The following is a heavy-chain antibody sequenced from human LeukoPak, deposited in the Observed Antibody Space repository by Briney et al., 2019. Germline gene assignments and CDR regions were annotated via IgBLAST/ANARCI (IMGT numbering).Heavy chain of an antibody. V-gene: IGHV3-23*01. CDR3: AKDDRIQTRRYSYNY. CDR2: ITGGGGST. J-gene: IGHJ4*02. Sequence: LPAGSLRLSCAASGFTFSNIGMNWVRQAPGQGLEWVSAITGGGGSTYYADSVKGRFTISRDNSKNTLYLQMNSLRAEDTAVYYCAKDDRIQTRRYSYNYWGQGTLVTVSS. CDR1: GFTFSNIG. D-gene: IGHD5-18*01.